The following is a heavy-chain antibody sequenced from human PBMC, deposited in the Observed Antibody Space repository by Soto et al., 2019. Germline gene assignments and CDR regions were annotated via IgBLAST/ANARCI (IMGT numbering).Heavy chain of an antibody. CDR2: IYYSGST. J-gene: IGHJ4*02. CDR3: ARRYGYSFDY. D-gene: IGHD1-1*01. Sequence: SETLSLTCTVPGGSISSYYWSWIRQPPGKGLEWIGYIYYSGSTNYNPSLKSRVTISVDTSKNQFSLKLSSVTAADTAVYYCARRYGYSFDYWGQGTLVTVSS. V-gene: IGHV4-59*08. CDR1: GGSISSYY.